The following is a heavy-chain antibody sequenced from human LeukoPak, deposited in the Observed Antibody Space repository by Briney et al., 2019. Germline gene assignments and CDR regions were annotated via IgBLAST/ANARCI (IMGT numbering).Heavy chain of an antibody. CDR2: IVVGSGNT. CDR1: GFTFTTSA. J-gene: IGHJ4*02. D-gene: IGHD3-22*01. Sequence: SVKVSCKASGFTFTTSAMQWVRQARGQRLEWIGWIVVGSGNTNYAQKFQERVTITRDMSTSTAYMELSSMRSEDTAVYYCAAAYRYFYDRGGYFDYWGQGTLVTVSS. V-gene: IGHV1-58*02. CDR3: AAAYRYFYDRGGYFDY.